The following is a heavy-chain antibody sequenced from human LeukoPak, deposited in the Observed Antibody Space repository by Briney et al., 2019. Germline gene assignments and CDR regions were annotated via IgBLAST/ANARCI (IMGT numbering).Heavy chain of an antibody. CDR3: ARGVYYGSGSYIGDP. D-gene: IGHD3-10*01. CDR2: IYSVGST. J-gene: IGHJ5*02. Sequence: PGGSLRLSCAASGLTVSSNYMSWVRQAPVKVLECVSGIYSVGSTYYADSVKGRFTISRDNSKTTLYLQMNSLRADDTAVYYCARGVYYGSGSYIGDPWGQGTLVTVSS. CDR1: GLTVSSNY. V-gene: IGHV3-53*01.